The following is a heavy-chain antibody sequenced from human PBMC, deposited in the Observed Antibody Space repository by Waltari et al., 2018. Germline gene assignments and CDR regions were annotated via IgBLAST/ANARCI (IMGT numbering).Heavy chain of an antibody. D-gene: IGHD5-12*01. V-gene: IGHV4-59*01. CDR1: GGSISSYY. J-gene: IGHJ3*02. Sequence: QVQLQESGPGLVKPSETLSLTCTVSGGSISSYYWSWIRQTPGKGLEWIGYIYYIGSTHYIPSLKSRVTISVDTSKDQFSLKLSSVTAADTAVYYCASMNMATNAFGIWGQGTMVTVSS. CDR3: ASMNMATNAFGI. CDR2: IYYIGST.